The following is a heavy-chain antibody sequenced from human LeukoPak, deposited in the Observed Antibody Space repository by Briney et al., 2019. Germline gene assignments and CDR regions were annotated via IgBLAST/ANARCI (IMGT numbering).Heavy chain of an antibody. V-gene: IGHV3-74*01. Sequence: GGSLRLSCAVSGFTFSNYWVHWVRQAPGKGLVWVSRINEDGSRTDYADFVKGRFTISRDNAKNTLYLQMNSLSAEDTAMYYCAKRGSRDGYNLVDYWGQGTLVTVSS. CDR1: GFTFSNYW. D-gene: IGHD5-24*01. J-gene: IGHJ4*02. CDR2: INEDGSRT. CDR3: AKRGSRDGYNLVDY.